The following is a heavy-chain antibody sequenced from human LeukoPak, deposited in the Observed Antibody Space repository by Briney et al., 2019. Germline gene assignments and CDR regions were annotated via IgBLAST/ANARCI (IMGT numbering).Heavy chain of an antibody. Sequence: PGGSVRLSCAASGFTFSSYSMNWVRQAPGKGLEWVSYINSSSSTIYYADSVKGRFTISRDNAKNSLYLQMNSLRAEDTAVYYCAKDGGEYYDILTGYYPRLYYMDVWGKGTTVTISS. D-gene: IGHD3-9*01. J-gene: IGHJ6*03. CDR1: GFTFSSYS. CDR3: AKDGGEYYDILTGYYPRLYYMDV. V-gene: IGHV3-48*01. CDR2: INSSSSTI.